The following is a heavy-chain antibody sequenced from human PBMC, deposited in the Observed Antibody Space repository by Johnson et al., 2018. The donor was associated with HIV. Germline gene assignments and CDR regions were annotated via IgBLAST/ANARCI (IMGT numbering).Heavy chain of an antibody. CDR1: GFTFSNYP. Sequence: QVQLVESGGGVVQPWRSLRLSCAASGFTFSNYPMHWVRQAPGKGLECVAVISFDGSNKYYADSVKGRFTISRDNSKNTLYLQMNSLRAEDTAVYYCASAWGELDDAFDIWGQGTMVTVSS. D-gene: IGHD1-26*01. CDR3: ASAWGELDDAFDI. V-gene: IGHV3-30*04. J-gene: IGHJ3*02. CDR2: ISFDGSNK.